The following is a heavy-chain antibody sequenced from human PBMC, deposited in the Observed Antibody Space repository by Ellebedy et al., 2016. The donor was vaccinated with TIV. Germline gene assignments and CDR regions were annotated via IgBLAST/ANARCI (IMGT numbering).Heavy chain of an antibody. CDR1: GYTFTSYA. V-gene: IGHV1-3*01. J-gene: IGHJ4*02. CDR2: INAGNGNT. D-gene: IGHD4-11*01. CDR3: ARGDSYLYFDY. Sequence: ASVKVSCKASGYTFTSYAMHWVRQAPGQRLEWMGWINAGNGNTKYSQKFQGRVTITRDTSASTAYMEMSSLTSEDTAVYYCARGDSYLYFDYWGQGILVTVSS.